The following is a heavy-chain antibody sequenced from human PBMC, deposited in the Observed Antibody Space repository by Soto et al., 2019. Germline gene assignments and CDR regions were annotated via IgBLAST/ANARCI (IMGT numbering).Heavy chain of an antibody. Sequence: ASVKVSCKASGYTFTSYGINWVRQAPGLGLEWMGWISAYTGNTNFAQKVQGRVTMTTDTSTTTAYMELRSLRSDDTAVYYCAKGTGTTSEGSLFDYWGQGTLVTVSS. CDR2: ISAYTGNT. V-gene: IGHV1-18*01. CDR1: GYTFTSYG. J-gene: IGHJ4*02. CDR3: AKGTGTTSEGSLFDY. D-gene: IGHD1-1*01.